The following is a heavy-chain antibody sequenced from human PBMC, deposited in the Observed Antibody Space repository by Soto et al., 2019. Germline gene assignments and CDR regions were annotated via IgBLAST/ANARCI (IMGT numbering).Heavy chain of an antibody. CDR3: ARDLFSKAPGPY. Sequence: SVKLSCKSSGGTFSSYAISWVRQAPGQGLEWMGGTIPIFGTANYAQKFQGGVTITADESTSTAYMELSSLRSEDTAVYYCARDLFSKAPGPYWGQGTLVTVSS. CDR2: TIPIFGTA. CDR1: GGTFSSYA. V-gene: IGHV1-69*13. J-gene: IGHJ4*02.